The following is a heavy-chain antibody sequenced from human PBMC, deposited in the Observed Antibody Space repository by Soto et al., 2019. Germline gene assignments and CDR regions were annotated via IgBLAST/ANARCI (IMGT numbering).Heavy chain of an antibody. CDR1: GDSISNLDYF. D-gene: IGHD2-15*01. CDR3: ARGRYCLTGRCFPNWFDS. J-gene: IGHJ5*01. V-gene: IGHV4-30-4*01. Sequence: QVQLLESGPGLVKPSQTLSLTCSVSGDSISNLDYFWAWIRQPPGQALEYIGYIYKSATTYYNPSFESRVAISVDTSKRQSSLIVTSVTAAATAVYFFARGRYCLTGRCFPNWFDSWGQGARVPVSS. CDR2: IYKSATT.